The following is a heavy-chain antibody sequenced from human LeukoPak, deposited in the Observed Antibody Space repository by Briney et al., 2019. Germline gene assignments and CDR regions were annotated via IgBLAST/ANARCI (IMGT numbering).Heavy chain of an antibody. CDR2: INTNTGNP. D-gene: IGHD2-15*01. CDR1: GYTFTNCA. V-gene: IGHV7-4-1*02. Sequence: GASVKVSCKASGYTFTNCAINWVRQAPGQGLEWMGWINTNTGNPTYAQGFTGRFVFSLDTSVSTTYLQISSLKAEDTAVYYCARDPGDDIAVPGDPWGQGTLVTVSS. CDR3: ARDPGDDIAVPGDP. J-gene: IGHJ5*02.